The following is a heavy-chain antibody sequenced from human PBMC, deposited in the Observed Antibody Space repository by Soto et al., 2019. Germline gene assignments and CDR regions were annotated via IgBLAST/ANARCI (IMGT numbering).Heavy chain of an antibody. Sequence: GGSLRLSCAASGFTFSSYLMSWVRQAPGKGLEWVANIKQDGSEKYYVDSVKGRFTISRDNAKKSLYLQMNSLRVEDTAVYYCTREVGSQWELPYFDFWGQGTPVTVSS. CDR2: IKQDGSEK. D-gene: IGHD1-26*01. CDR3: TREVGSQWELPYFDF. CDR1: GFTFSSYL. J-gene: IGHJ4*02. V-gene: IGHV3-7*05.